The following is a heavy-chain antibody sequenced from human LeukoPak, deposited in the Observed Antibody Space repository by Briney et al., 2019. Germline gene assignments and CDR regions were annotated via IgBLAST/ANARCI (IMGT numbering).Heavy chain of an antibody. J-gene: IGHJ4*02. CDR1: GFTLSSFW. Sequence: PGGSLRFSCAASGFTLSSFWMSWVRQTPGKGLEWVANIKQDGRERYYVDSVKGRFTISRDNARNSLYLQMNSLRAEDTALYYCAKFFLPYLAGGTGSRWGQGTLVTVSS. CDR3: AKFFLPYLAGGTGSR. V-gene: IGHV3-7*03. CDR2: IKQDGRER. D-gene: IGHD3-10*01.